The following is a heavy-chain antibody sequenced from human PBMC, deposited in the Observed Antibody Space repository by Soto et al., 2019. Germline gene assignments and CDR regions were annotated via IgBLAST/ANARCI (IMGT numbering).Heavy chain of an antibody. Sequence: QVQLQESGPGLVKPSQTLSLTCTVSGGSISSGGYYWSWIRQHPGKGLEWIGYIYYSGSTYYNPFLKSRVTISVDTSKNQFSLKLSSVTAADTAVYYCARGTVTVTNNWFDPWGQGTLVTVSS. CDR2: IYYSGST. CDR3: ARGTVTVTNNWFDP. J-gene: IGHJ5*02. V-gene: IGHV4-31*03. D-gene: IGHD4-4*01. CDR1: GGSISSGGYY.